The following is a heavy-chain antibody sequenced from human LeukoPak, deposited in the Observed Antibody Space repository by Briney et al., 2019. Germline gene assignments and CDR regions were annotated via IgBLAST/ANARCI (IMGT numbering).Heavy chain of an antibody. CDR3: ARGSNYGSGSSLLFDY. CDR1: GYTFTSYD. CDR2: MNPNSGNT. Sequence: ASLKVSCKASGYTFTSYDINWVRQATGQGLEWMGGMNPNSGNTGYAQKFQGRVTMTRNTSISTAYMELSSLRSEDTAVYYCARGSNYGSGSSLLFDYWGQGTLVTVSS. J-gene: IGHJ4*02. V-gene: IGHV1-8*01. D-gene: IGHD3-10*01.